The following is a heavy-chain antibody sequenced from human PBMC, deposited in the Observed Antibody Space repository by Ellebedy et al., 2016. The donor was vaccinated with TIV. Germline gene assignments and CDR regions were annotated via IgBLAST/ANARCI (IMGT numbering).Heavy chain of an antibody. V-gene: IGHV3-7*01. Sequence: GESLKISCVVSGFNFRSYWMSWVRQAPGKGLEWVANIYQDGSEKYYVDSVEGRFTISRDNAKNELYLQMKSLKVEDTAVYYCARRGSYGDYAVHVNSWFDSWGQGTPVTVSP. CDR1: GFNFRSYW. J-gene: IGHJ5*01. D-gene: IGHD4-17*01. CDR2: IYQDGSEK. CDR3: ARRGSYGDYAVHVNSWFDS.